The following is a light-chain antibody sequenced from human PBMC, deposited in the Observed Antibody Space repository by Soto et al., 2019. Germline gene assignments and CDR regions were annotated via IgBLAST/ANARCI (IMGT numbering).Light chain of an antibody. Sequence: DIPMTQSPSTLSASVGDRVTISCRASQSISNWLAWYQQKPGKAPSLLIYRTSILETGVSSRFSGTGSQTEFTLTISGLQPDDFATYYCQQYHTYPPTFGPGTKLEVK. CDR3: QQYHTYPPT. J-gene: IGKJ2*01. CDR1: QSISNW. CDR2: RTS. V-gene: IGKV1-5*03.